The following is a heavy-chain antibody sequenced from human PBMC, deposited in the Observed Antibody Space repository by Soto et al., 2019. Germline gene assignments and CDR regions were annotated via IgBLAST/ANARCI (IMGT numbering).Heavy chain of an antibody. J-gene: IGHJ6*02. Sequence: AASVKVSCKASGYSFTGYSMHWVRQAPGQGLEWMGWFNPEDGATNYAQKFQGRVTMTEDTSTDTAYMELSSLRSEDTAVYYCASTYSSGFYYYGMDVWGQGTTVTVSS. CDR3: ASTYSSGFYYYGMDV. CDR1: GYSFTGYS. CDR2: FNPEDGAT. D-gene: IGHD6-19*01. V-gene: IGHV1-24*01.